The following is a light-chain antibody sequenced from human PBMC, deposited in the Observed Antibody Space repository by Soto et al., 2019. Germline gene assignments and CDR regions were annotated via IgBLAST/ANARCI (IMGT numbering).Light chain of an antibody. V-gene: IGLV2-14*01. CDR3: SSYTGSSTPYV. CDR2: DVS. J-gene: IGLJ1*01. CDR1: SSDIGNYNF. Sequence: QSALTQPASVSGSPGQSITISCTGTSSDIGNYNFVSWYQQHPGKAPKFMIYDVSNRPSGVSNRFSGSKSGNTASLTISGLQADDEADYFCSSYTGSSTPYVFGTGTKLTVL.